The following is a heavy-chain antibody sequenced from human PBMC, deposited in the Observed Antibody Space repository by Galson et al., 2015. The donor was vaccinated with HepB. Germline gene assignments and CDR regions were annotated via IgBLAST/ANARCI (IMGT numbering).Heavy chain of an antibody. CDR1: GFTFTSSA. V-gene: IGHV1-58*01. CDR2: IVVGSGNT. Sequence: SVKVSCKASGFTFTSSAVQWVRQARGQRLEWIGWIVVGSGNTNYARKFQERVTITRDMSTSTAYMELSSLRSGDTAVYYCAADLTRKDYGDYGIDPWGQGTLVTVSS. CDR3: AADLTRKDYGDYGIDP. J-gene: IGHJ5*02. D-gene: IGHD4-17*01.